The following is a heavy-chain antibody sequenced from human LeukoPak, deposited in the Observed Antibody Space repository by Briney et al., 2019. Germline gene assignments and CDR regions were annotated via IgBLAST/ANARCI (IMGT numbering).Heavy chain of an antibody. V-gene: IGHV3-23*01. CDR2: ISGSGGST. CDR3: AKDHADLDWFDP. CDR1: GFPFSSYW. J-gene: IGHJ5*02. Sequence: GGSLRLSCVASGFPFSSYWMTWVRQAPGKGLEWVSAISGSGGSTYYADSVKGRFTISRDNSKNTLYLQMNSLRAEDTAVYYCAKDHADLDWFDPWGQGTLVTVSS. D-gene: IGHD2-2*01.